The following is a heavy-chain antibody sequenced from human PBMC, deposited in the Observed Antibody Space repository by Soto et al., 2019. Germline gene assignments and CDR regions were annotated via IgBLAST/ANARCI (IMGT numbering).Heavy chain of an antibody. V-gene: IGHV4-39*01. J-gene: IGHJ4*02. Sequence: LSLTCTVSGGSISSSSYYWGWIRQPPGKGLGWIGSIYYSGSTYYNPSLKSRVTISVDTSKNQFSLKLNSVTAADTAVYYCARLWNYALTFDDWGQGTLVTVAS. CDR3: ARLWNYALTFDD. CDR2: IYYSGST. D-gene: IGHD1-7*01. CDR1: GGSISSSSYY.